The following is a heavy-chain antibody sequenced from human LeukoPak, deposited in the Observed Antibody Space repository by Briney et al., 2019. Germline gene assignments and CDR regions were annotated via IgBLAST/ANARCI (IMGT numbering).Heavy chain of an antibody. V-gene: IGHV3-23*01. D-gene: IGHD5-18*01. CDR1: GFTFSSCA. Sequence: GGSLRLSCAASGFTFSSCAMSWVRQAPGKGLEWVSAISGSGGSTYYADSVKGRFTISRDNAKNSLYLQMNSLRAEDTAVYYCARARKSGYSYGYYDYWGQGTLVTVSS. J-gene: IGHJ4*02. CDR2: ISGSGGST. CDR3: ARARKSGYSYGYYDY.